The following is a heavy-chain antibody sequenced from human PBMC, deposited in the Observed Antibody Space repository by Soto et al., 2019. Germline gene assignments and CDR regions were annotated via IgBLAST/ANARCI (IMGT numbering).Heavy chain of an antibody. CDR2: ISYDGSNK. D-gene: IGHD6-19*01. CDR3: ARDRIAVAGNYYYGMDV. CDR1: GFTFSSYA. V-gene: IGHV3-30-3*01. Sequence: QVQLVESGGGVVQPGRSLRLSCAASGFTFSSYAMHWVRQAPGKGLEWVAVISYDGSNKYYADSVKGRFTISRDNSKNTLYLQMNSLRAEDTAVYYCARDRIAVAGNYYYGMDVW. J-gene: IGHJ6*01.